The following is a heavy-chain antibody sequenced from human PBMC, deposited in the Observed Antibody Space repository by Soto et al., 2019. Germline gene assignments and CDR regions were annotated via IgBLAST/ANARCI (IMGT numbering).Heavy chain of an antibody. Sequence: QVQLVESGGGMVQPGRSLRLSCAASGFTFSSYAMHWVRQAPGKGLEWMTIISYDGSNKYYADSVKGRFTISRDNSKNTLYLQMNSLRAEDTAVYYCARDQPREMATITLDDWGQGTLVTVSS. J-gene: IGHJ4*02. D-gene: IGHD5-12*01. CDR1: GFTFSSYA. CDR2: ISYDGSNK. CDR3: ARDQPREMATITLDD. V-gene: IGHV3-30-3*01.